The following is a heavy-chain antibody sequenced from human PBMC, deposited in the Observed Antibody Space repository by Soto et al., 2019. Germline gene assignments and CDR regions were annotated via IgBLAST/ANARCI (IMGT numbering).Heavy chain of an antibody. D-gene: IGHD3-22*01. CDR2: IYYSGST. Sequence: SETLSLTCTVSGGSISSYYWSWIRQPPGKGLEWIGYIYYSGSTNYNPSLKSRVTISVDTSKNQFSLKLSSVTAADTAVYYCASSQSSGYYIYYYYGMDVWGQGTTVTVSS. CDR1: GGSISSYY. J-gene: IGHJ6*02. CDR3: ASSQSSGYYIYYYYGMDV. V-gene: IGHV4-59*01.